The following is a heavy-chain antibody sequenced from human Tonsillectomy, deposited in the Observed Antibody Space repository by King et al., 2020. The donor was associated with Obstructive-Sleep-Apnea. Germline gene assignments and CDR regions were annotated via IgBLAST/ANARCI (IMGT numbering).Heavy chain of an antibody. J-gene: IGHJ4*02. CDR3: AKDGRVRRGSCYSDY. CDR2: ISYDGSNK. CDR1: GFTFSNYG. V-gene: IGHV3-30*18. Sequence: QLVQSGGGVVQPGRSLRLSCAASGFTFSNYGMHWVRQAPGKGLEWVAVISYDGSNKYYADSVKGRFTISRDNSKNTLYLQMNSLRAEDTAVYYCAKDGRVRRGSCYSDYWGQGTLVTVSS. D-gene: IGHD2-15*01.